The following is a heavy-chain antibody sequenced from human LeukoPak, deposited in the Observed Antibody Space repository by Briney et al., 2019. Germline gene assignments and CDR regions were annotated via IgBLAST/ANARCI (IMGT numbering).Heavy chain of an antibody. CDR2: MSYIGIT. CDR1: GDSMRSYY. V-gene: IGHV4-59*12. Sequence: SETLSLTCTVSGDSMRSYYWSWIRQPPGQGLEWIGYMSYIGITNYNPSLKSRVTISVDRSKNQVSLKLTSLTAADTAVYYCARTTDWGSPAYSDYWGQGTLVTVSS. D-gene: IGHD7-27*01. CDR3: ARTTDWGSPAYSDY. J-gene: IGHJ4*02.